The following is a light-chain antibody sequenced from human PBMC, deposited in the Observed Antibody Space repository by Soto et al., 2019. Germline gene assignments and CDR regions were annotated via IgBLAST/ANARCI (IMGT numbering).Light chain of an antibody. CDR3: QQYNNWPPET. Sequence: EIVLTQSPGTLSLSPGERATLSCRASQSVSSSYLAWYQQKPGQAPRLLIYGASSRATGIPARFSGSGSGTDFNLNISRVEPEDSAVYYCQQYNNWPPETFGQGTKVDIK. V-gene: IGKV3-20*01. J-gene: IGKJ1*01. CDR1: QSVSSSY. CDR2: GAS.